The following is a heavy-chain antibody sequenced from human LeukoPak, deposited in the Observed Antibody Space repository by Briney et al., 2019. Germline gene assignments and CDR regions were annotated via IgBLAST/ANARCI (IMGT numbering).Heavy chain of an antibody. CDR2: IIPIFGTA. Sequence: SVKVSCKASGGTFSSYAISWVRHAPGQGLEWMGGIIPIFGTANYAQKFQGRVTITADKSTSTAYMELSSLRSEDTAVYYCAIRPTTVTTFYFDYWGQGTLVTASS. J-gene: IGHJ4*02. D-gene: IGHD4-17*01. CDR1: GGTFSSYA. CDR3: AIRPTTVTTFYFDY. V-gene: IGHV1-69*06.